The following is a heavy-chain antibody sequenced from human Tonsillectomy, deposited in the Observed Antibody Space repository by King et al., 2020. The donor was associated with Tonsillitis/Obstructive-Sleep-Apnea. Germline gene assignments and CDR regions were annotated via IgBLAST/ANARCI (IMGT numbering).Heavy chain of an antibody. CDR3: ASGYDILTGYYTVDY. D-gene: IGHD3-9*01. CDR2: ISYDGSNK. CDR1: GFTFSSYA. Sequence: QVQLVESGGGVVQPGRSLRLSCAASGFTFSSYAMHWVRQAPGKGLEWVAVISYDGSNKYYADSVKGRFTISRDNSKNTLYLQMNSLRAEDTAVYYCASGYDILTGYYTVDYWGQGTLVTVSS. J-gene: IGHJ4*02. V-gene: IGHV3-30*04.